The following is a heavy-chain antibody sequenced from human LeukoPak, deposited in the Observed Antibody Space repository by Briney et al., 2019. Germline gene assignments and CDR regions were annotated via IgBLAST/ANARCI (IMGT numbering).Heavy chain of an antibody. CDR2: IYHSGST. CDR1: GGSVTSSNW. Sequence: PSGTLSLTCAVSGGSVTSSNWWSWVRQPPGKGLEWIGEIYHSGSTNYNPSLKSRVTISVDKSKNQFSLKLSSVTAADTAVYYCARGDGYRSSTSCFYYFDYWGQGTLVTVSS. J-gene: IGHJ4*02. CDR3: ARGDGYRSSTSCFYYFDY. V-gene: IGHV4-4*02. D-gene: IGHD2-2*03.